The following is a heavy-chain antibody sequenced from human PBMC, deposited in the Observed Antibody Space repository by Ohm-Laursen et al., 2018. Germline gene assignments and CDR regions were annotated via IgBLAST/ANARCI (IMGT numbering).Heavy chain of an antibody. J-gene: IGHJ6*02. Sequence: GTLSLTCIVSGGSISSSSYYWAWIRQPPGKGLEWIAYIYFSGSTYYNPSLRSRVTISVDTSENQFSLKLSSVTAADTAVYYCARFDYYDSSGPRGSYYGMDVWGQGTTVTVSS. CDR1: GGSISSSSYY. D-gene: IGHD3-22*01. V-gene: IGHV4-39*07. CDR3: ARFDYYDSSGPRGSYYGMDV. CDR2: IYFSGST.